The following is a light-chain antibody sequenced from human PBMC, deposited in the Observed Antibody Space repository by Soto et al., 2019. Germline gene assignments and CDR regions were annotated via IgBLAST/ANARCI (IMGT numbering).Light chain of an antibody. Sequence: EIVMTQSPATLSVSPGERATLSCRASQSVSSNLAWYQQKPGQAPRLLIYGASSRATGIPARFSGSGSGTYFTLPISSLQSEDFAVYYCQQYNNWPPLTVGGGTKVEIK. CDR3: QQYNNWPPLT. V-gene: IGKV3-15*01. CDR2: GAS. CDR1: QSVSSN. J-gene: IGKJ4*01.